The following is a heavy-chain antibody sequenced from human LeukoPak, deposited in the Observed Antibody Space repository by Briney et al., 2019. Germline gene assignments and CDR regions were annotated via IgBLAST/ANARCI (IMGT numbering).Heavy chain of an antibody. V-gene: IGHV4-59*01. Sequence: PSETLSLTCTVSGGSISSYYWSWIRQPPGKGLEWIGNIYYSGSINYNPSLKSRVTISVDTSKNQFSLKLSSVTAADTAVYYCARTVEIDYYYGMDVWGQGTTVTVSS. J-gene: IGHJ6*02. CDR1: GGSISSYY. CDR2: IYYSGSI. D-gene: IGHD5-12*01. CDR3: ARTVEIDYYYGMDV.